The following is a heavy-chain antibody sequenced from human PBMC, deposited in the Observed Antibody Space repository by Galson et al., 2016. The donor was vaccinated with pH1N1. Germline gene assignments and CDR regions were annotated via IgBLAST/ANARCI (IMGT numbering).Heavy chain of an antibody. V-gene: IGHV3-9*01. D-gene: IGHD1-26*01. Sequence: SLRLSCAASEFTFDDYAMHWVRQAPGKGLEWVSGISWNSGSIGYADSVKGRFTISRDNAKNSLYLQMNSLRAEDTALYYCAKVDDYYLGYFDYWGQGTLVTVSS. CDR1: EFTFDDYA. J-gene: IGHJ4*02. CDR3: AKVDDYYLGYFDY. CDR2: ISWNSGSI.